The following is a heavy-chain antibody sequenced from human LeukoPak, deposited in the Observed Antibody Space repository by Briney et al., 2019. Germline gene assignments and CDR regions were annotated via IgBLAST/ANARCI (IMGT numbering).Heavy chain of an antibody. V-gene: IGHV3-33*01. J-gene: IGHJ6*02. D-gene: IGHD3-10*01. CDR3: ARDRGFYRYGSGSYYANYGMDV. CDR1: GFTFSSYG. Sequence: GGSLRLSCAASGFTFSSYGMHWVRQAPGKGLEWVTVIWYDGGNKYYADSVKGRFTISRDNSKNTLYLQMNSLRAEDTAVYYCARDRGFYRYGSGSYYANYGMDVWGQGTTVTVSS. CDR2: IWYDGGNK.